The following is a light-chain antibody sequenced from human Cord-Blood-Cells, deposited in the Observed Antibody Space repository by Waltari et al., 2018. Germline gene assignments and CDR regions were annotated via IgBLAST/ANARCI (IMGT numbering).Light chain of an antibody. J-gene: IGLJ3*02. V-gene: IGLV8-61*01. CDR3: GLYMGSGISV. CDR1: SGSVSTSYY. CDR2: STN. Sequence: QTVVTQEPSFSVSPGGTVTLTCGLSSGSVSTSYYPSWYQQTPGQAPRTLIYSTNTRSSGVPDRFSGSILGNKAALTITGAQADDESDYYCGLYMGSGISVFCGGTKLTVL.